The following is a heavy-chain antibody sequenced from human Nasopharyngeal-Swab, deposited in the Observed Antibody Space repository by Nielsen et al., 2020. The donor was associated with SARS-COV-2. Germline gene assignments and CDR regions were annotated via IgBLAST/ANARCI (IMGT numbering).Heavy chain of an antibody. CDR3: ARLGHSYGHFDY. Sequence: SETLSLTCAVSGYSISSGYYWGWIRQPPGKGLEWIGSIYHSGSTYYNPSLKSRVTISVDTSKNQFSLKLSSVTAADTAVYYCARLGHSYGHFDYWGQGTLVTVSS. D-gene: IGHD5-18*01. CDR1: GYSISSGYY. V-gene: IGHV4-38-2*01. CDR2: IYHSGST. J-gene: IGHJ4*02.